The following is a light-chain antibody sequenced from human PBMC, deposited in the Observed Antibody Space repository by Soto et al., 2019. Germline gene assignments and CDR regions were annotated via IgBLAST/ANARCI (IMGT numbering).Light chain of an antibody. CDR3: SSYGGSNNLL. CDR2: EVN. V-gene: IGLV2-8*01. CDR1: RSDVGGYHY. J-gene: IGLJ2*01. Sequence: QSVLTQPPSASGSPGQSVTISCTGTRSDVGGYHYVSWYQQHPGNAPKLMIYEVNRRPSGVPDRFSGSKSGNTASLTVSGLQAEDEADYYCSSYGGSNNLLFGGGTKLTVL.